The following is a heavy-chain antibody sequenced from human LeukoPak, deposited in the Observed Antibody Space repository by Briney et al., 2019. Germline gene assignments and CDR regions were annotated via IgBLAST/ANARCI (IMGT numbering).Heavy chain of an antibody. J-gene: IGHJ4*02. CDR2: IYYSGNT. CDR3: ARSEYCSGGSCYPYYFDY. D-gene: IGHD2-15*01. V-gene: IGHV4-59*08. CDR1: GGSINNYY. Sequence: SETLSLTCTVSGGSINNYYWSWIRQPPGKGLEWIGFIYYSGNTNYNPSLKSRATISVDTSQNQFSLKLSSVTAADTAVYYCARSEYCSGGSCYPYYFDYWGQGTLVTVSS.